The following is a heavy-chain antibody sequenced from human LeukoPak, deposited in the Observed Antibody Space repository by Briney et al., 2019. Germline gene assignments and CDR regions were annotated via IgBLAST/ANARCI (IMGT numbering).Heavy chain of an antibody. CDR3: ARSHRVPYYYDSSGYYQSFDY. CDR2: VIPIFGTA. J-gene: IGHJ4*02. CDR1: GYNFFTYG. Sequence: GASVKVSCKASGYNFFTYGITWVRQAPGQGLEWMGGVIPIFGTANYAQKFQGRVTITADESTSTAYMELSSLRSEDTAVYYCARSHRVPYYYDSSGYYQSFDYWGQGTLVTVSS. D-gene: IGHD3-22*01. V-gene: IGHV1-69*13.